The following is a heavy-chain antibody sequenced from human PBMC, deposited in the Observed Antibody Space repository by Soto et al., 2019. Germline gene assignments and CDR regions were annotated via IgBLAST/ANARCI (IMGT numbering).Heavy chain of an antibody. CDR1: GGSFSGYY. CDR2: INHSGST. J-gene: IGHJ6*02. V-gene: IGHV4-34*01. CDR3: ARGPIYGMDV. D-gene: IGHD5-12*01. Sequence: PXGTLALTCAVYGGSFSGYYWSWIRQPPGKGLEWIGEINHSGSTNYNPSLKSRVTISVDTSKNQFSLKLSSVTAADTAVYYCARGPIYGMDVWGQGTTVTVSS.